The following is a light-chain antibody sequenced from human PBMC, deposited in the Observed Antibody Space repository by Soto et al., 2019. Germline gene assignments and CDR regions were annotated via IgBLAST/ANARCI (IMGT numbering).Light chain of an antibody. CDR2: KAS. CDR3: QQYNSYWT. Sequence: DIQMTQSPSTLSASVGYRVTITCRASQSISSWLAWYQQKPGKAPKLLIYKASSLESGVPSRFSGSGSGTEFTLTISSLQPDDFATYYCQQYNSYWTFGQGTRWISN. V-gene: IGKV1-5*03. J-gene: IGKJ1*01. CDR1: QSISSW.